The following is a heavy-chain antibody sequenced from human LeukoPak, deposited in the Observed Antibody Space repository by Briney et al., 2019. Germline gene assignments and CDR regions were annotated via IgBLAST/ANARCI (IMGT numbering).Heavy chain of an antibody. V-gene: IGHV4-39*07. CDR2: IYYSGTT. Sequence: SETLSLTCTVSGGSINYGGWIRQPPGKGLEWIGSIYYSGTTYYNPSLKSRVTMSVDTSKNQFSLKLSSVTAADSAVYYCGREYYDILTGSSKGIDYWGQGTLVTVSS. CDR1: GGSINY. J-gene: IGHJ4*02. D-gene: IGHD3-9*01. CDR3: GREYYDILTGSSKGIDY.